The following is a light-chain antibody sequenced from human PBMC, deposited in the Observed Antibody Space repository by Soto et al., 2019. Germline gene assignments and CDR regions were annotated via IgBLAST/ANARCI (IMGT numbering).Light chain of an antibody. V-gene: IGKV3-20*01. J-gene: IGKJ5*01. CDR3: QQYTGPPTP. Sequence: EIIVTQSPDTLSLSPGERATLSCRASQTVSSNYLAWCQQRPGQAPRLLIYGASTRAAGIPDRFSGSGSGTDFTLTITRLEPEDSAVYFCQQYTGPPTPFGQGRRPAIK. CDR1: QTVSSNY. CDR2: GAS.